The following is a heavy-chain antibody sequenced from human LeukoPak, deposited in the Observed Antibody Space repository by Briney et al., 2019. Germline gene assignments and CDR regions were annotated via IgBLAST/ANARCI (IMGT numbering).Heavy chain of an antibody. V-gene: IGHV3-74*01. CDR3: ARDMNGLT. Sequence: GGSLRLSCAASGFTLSSHWMHWVRQPPGKGLVWVSRINSDGSGTDYAESVKGRFTISRDNAKNTLYLHMSSLRVEDTAVYYCARDMNGLTWGQGTLVTVSS. J-gene: IGHJ5*02. CDR1: GFTLSSHW. CDR2: INSDGSGT. D-gene: IGHD1-1*01.